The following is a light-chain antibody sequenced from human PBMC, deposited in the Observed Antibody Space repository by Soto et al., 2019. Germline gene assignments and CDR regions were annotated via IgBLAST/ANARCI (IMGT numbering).Light chain of an antibody. V-gene: IGKV3-20*01. CDR3: QEYGRSPPGFT. CDR2: GAS. CDR1: QSVSSSY. Sequence: EVVLTQSPGTLSLSPGERATLSCRASQSVSSSYLAWYQHKPGQAPRLLIYGASTRASGIPDRFSGGGSGTDFTLTISRLEPEDFAVYYCQEYGRSPPGFTFGPVTKVDIK. J-gene: IGKJ3*01.